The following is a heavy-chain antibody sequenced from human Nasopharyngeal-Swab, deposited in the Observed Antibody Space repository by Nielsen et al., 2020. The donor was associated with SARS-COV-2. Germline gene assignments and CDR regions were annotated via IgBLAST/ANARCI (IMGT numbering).Heavy chain of an antibody. CDR2: IRSKAYGGTT. D-gene: IGHD6-13*01. CDR3: ARETPLPRSWYLLGSYYYGMDV. CDR1: GFTFGDYA. Sequence: GGSPRLSCTASGFTFGDYAMSWFRQAPGKGLEWVGFIRSKAYGGTTEYAASVKGRFTISRDDSKSIAYLQMNSLRAEDTAVYYCARETPLPRSWYLLGSYYYGMDVWGQGTTVTVSS. J-gene: IGHJ6*02. V-gene: IGHV3-49*03.